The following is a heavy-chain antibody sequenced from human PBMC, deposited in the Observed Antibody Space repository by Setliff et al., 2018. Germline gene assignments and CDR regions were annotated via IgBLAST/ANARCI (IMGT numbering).Heavy chain of an antibody. CDR1: GGSISSYY. CDR2: IYIGGSA. Sequence: SETLSLTCTVSGGSISSYYWSWIRQHAGKGLEWIGHIYIGGSAKYNPSLKSRVTMSIDTSKNQFSLKLNSVTAADMAVYYCAREQWLDPPGYYYIDVWAKGTTVTVSS. V-gene: IGHV4-4*07. J-gene: IGHJ6*03. CDR3: AREQWLDPPGYYYIDV. D-gene: IGHD6-19*01.